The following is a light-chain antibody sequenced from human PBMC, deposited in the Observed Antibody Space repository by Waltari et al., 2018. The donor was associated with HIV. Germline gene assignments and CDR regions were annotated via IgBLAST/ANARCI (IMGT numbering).Light chain of an antibody. Sequence: QSALTQPRSVSGSPGQSVTISCTGTSSDVGGYNFVSWYQQHPGKAPKLMIYDVTQRPSGVPDRFSGSKSGNTASLTISGLQAEDEADYYCCSYAVKSTFPFGGGTKLTVL. CDR1: SSDVGGYNF. CDR2: DVT. V-gene: IGLV2-11*01. CDR3: CSYAVKSTFP. J-gene: IGLJ2*01.